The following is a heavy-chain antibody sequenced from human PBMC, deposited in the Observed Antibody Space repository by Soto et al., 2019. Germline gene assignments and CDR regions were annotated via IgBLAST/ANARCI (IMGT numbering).Heavy chain of an antibody. CDR2: ISSGGSTA. Sequence: LRLSCVASRFTFSTYEMHWVRQAPGKGLEWVSYISSGGSTAYYADSVKGRFTISRDNTRNSLYLQMNSLRDEDTALYYCVRYCSTTLCNGVATRTFDYWGQGTLVTVSS. CDR1: RFTFSTYE. CDR3: VRYCSTTLCNGVATRTFDY. D-gene: IGHD2-2*01. J-gene: IGHJ4*02. V-gene: IGHV3-48*03.